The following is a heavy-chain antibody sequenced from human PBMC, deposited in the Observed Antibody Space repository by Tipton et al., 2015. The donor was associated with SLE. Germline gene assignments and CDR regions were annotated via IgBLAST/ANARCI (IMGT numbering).Heavy chain of an antibody. D-gene: IGHD6-6*01. V-gene: IGHV4-61*02. CDR1: GGSISSGSYY. J-gene: IGHJ4*02. CDR2: IYTSGST. Sequence: LRLSCTVSGGSISSGSYYWSWIRQPAGKGLEWIGRIYTSGSTNYNPSLKSRVTISVDTPKNQFSLKLSSVTAADTAVYYCARDRGSSSTLGFDYWGQGTLVTVSS. CDR3: ARDRGSSSTLGFDY.